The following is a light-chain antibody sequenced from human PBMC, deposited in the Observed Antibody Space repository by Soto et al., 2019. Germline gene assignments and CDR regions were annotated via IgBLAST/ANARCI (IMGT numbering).Light chain of an antibody. CDR1: SSDVGGYNY. V-gene: IGLV2-14*03. CDR3: SSYTSSSTNYV. J-gene: IGLJ1*01. CDR2: GVS. Sequence: QSVLTQPASVSGSPGQSITISCTGTSSDVGGYNYVSWYQQHPGKAPKLVIYGVSGRPSGVSNRFSCSKSGSTASLTISGLQAEDEADYYCSSYTSSSTNYVFGTGTKLTVL.